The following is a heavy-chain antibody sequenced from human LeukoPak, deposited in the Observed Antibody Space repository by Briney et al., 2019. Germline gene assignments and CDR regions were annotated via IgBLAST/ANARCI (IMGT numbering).Heavy chain of an antibody. CDR2: IRSKTDGGTT. CDR3: STGLIPTTGYY. J-gene: IGHJ4*02. CDR1: GFTFDGYT. D-gene: IGHD1-1*01. Sequence: GGSLRLSCAASGFTFDGYTMNWVRQAPGKGLEWVGRIRSKTDGGTTDYAAPVRGRFTISRDDSKNMLYLQMNSLKTEDTAVYYCSTGLIPTTGYYWGQGTLVAVSS. V-gene: IGHV3-15*01.